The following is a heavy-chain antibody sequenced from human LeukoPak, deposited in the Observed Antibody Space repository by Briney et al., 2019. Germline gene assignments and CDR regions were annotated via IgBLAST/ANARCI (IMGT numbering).Heavy chain of an antibody. V-gene: IGHV3-74*01. J-gene: IGHJ4*02. Sequence: GGSLRLSCAASGFTFSNYWMHWVRQAPGKGLAWVSRISSVGSGTSYADSVKGRFTFSRDNAKNTLYLQMNSLRAEDTAVYYCIRAAAGSLDYWGQGTLVTVSS. CDR2: ISSVGSGT. CDR3: IRAAAGSLDY. D-gene: IGHD6-13*01. CDR1: GFTFSNYW.